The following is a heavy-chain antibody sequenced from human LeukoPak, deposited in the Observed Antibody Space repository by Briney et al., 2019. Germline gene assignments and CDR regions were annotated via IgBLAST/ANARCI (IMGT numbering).Heavy chain of an antibody. CDR3: ARDASFGELFLDY. J-gene: IGHJ4*02. Sequence: GGSLRLSCAASGFRFSSYAMSWVRQAPGKGLEWVSVIYSGGSTYYADSVKGRFTISRDNSKNTLYLQMNSLRAEDTAVYYCARDASFGELFLDYWAQGTLVTVSS. V-gene: IGHV3-53*01. CDR1: GFRFSSYA. CDR2: IYSGGST. D-gene: IGHD3-10*01.